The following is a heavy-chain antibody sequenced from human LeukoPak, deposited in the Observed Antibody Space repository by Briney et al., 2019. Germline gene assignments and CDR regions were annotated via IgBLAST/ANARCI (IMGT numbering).Heavy chain of an antibody. D-gene: IGHD3-9*01. Sequence: GGSLRLSCAASGFTFSSYWMHWVRQAPGKALEWVSSINSGNNYIYYADSVKGRFTISRDNAKNSLFLQMNSLRADDTAVYSCARVLLGMSAFDLWGQGTMVSVSS. J-gene: IGHJ3*01. CDR3: ARVLLGMSAFDL. CDR1: GFTFSSYW. CDR2: INSGNNYI. V-gene: IGHV3-21*06.